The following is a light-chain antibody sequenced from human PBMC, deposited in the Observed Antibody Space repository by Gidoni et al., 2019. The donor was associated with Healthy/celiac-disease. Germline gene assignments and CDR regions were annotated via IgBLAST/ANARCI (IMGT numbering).Light chain of an antibody. CDR3: QVWDSSSDHCWV. CDR2: DDS. J-gene: IGLJ3*02. V-gene: IGLV3-21*04. Sequence: SYVLTQPPSVSVAPGKTARITWGGNNIGSKSVHWYQQKPGQAPVLVIYDDSDRPSGIPERFSGSNSGNTATLTISRVEAGDEADYYCQVWDSSSDHCWVFGGGTKLTVL. CDR1: NIGSKS.